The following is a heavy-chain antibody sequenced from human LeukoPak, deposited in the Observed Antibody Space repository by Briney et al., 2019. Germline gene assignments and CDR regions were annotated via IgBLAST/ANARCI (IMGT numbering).Heavy chain of an antibody. J-gene: IGHJ6*02. V-gene: IGHV5-51*01. CDR2: IYPGDSDT. CDR1: GYSFTSYW. Sequence: GESLKISCKGSGYSFTSYWIGWVRQMPGKGLEWVGIIYPGDSDTRYSPSFQGQVTISADKSISTAYPQWSSLKASDTAMYYCARLKYSSSWYDSNYGMDVWGQGTTVTVSS. D-gene: IGHD6-13*01. CDR3: ARLKYSSSWYDSNYGMDV.